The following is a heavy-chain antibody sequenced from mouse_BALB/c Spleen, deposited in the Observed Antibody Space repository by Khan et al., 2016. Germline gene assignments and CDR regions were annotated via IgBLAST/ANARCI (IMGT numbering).Heavy chain of an antibody. Sequence: QVQLQQSGAELVRPGVSVKISCKGSGYTFTDYAMHWVKQSHAKSLEWIGVISTYYGDTSYNQKFEGKATMTVDKSSSTAYMELARLTSEDSAIYYCARDGLNYYYAMDYWGQGTSVTVSS. CDR1: GYTFTDYA. D-gene: IGHD2-1*01. CDR2: ISTYYGDT. V-gene: IGHV1S137*01. J-gene: IGHJ4*01. CDR3: ARDGLNYYYAMDY.